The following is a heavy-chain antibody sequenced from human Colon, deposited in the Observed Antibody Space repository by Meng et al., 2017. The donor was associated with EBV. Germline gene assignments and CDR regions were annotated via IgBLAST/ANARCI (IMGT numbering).Heavy chain of an antibody. CDR1: GGSVSSGGYY. V-gene: IGHV4-31*03. CDR2: IYYSGST. J-gene: IGHJ4*02. CDR3: ARVSSGWDYFDY. D-gene: IGHD6-19*01. Sequence: QVQLQEPGPGLVKPSQTLSLTCTVSGGSVSSGGYYWTWIRQHPGKGLEWFGHIYYSGSTLYNPSLKRRVIISIDTSKNQFSLNLRSVTAADTAVYYCARVSSGWDYFDYWGQGTLVTVSS.